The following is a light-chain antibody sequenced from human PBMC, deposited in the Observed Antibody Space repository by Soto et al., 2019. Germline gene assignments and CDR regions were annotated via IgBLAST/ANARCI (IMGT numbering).Light chain of an antibody. J-gene: IGLJ2*01. CDR1: SSDVGGYNY. Sequence: QSALTQPASVSGSPGQSITISSTGTSSDVGGYNYVSWYQQHPGKAPKLTIYDVSNRPSGVSNRFSGSKSGNTASLTISGLQAEDEADYYCSSYTSSSTVLFGGGTQLTVL. V-gene: IGLV2-14*01. CDR2: DVS. CDR3: SSYTSSSTVL.